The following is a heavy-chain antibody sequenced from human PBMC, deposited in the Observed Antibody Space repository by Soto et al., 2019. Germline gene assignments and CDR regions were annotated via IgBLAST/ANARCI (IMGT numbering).Heavy chain of an antibody. CDR3: ATPWSARTGTTVYYYYGMDV. CDR1: GYTLTELS. CDR2: FDPEDGGT. J-gene: IGHJ6*02. D-gene: IGHD1-1*01. Sequence: ASVKVSCKVSGYTLTELSMHWVRQAPGKGLEWMGGFDPEDGGTIYAQKFQGRVTMTEDTSTDTAYMELSSLRSEDTAVYYCATPWSARTGTTVYYYYGMDVWGQGTTVTVSS. V-gene: IGHV1-24*01.